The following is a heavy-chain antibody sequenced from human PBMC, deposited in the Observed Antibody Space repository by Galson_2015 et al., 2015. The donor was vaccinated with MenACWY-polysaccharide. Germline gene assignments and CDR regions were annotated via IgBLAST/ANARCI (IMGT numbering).Heavy chain of an antibody. V-gene: IGHV3-74*01. J-gene: IGHJ4*02. CDR1: GFTFSTYW. Sequence: LRLSCAASGFTFSTYWMHWVRQAPGKGLVWVSRIKSDGSSTNYADSVKGRFTISRDNAKNTLYPQMNSLRAEDTALYYCARGYSAYDWGQGTLVTVSA. CDR2: IKSDGSST. CDR3: ARGYSAYD. D-gene: IGHD5-12*01.